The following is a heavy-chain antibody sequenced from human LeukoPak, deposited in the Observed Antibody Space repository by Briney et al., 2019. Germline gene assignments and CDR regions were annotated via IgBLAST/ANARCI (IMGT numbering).Heavy chain of an antibody. D-gene: IGHD6-13*01. CDR3: ARDRIMAAAGLQDAMDV. CDR1: GDSVSSSSYY. V-gene: IGHV4-39*07. Sequence: SETLSLTCTVSGDSVSSSSYYWSWIRQPPGKGLEWIGYVYYSGSTYYNPSLKSRVTISVDTSKNQFYLKLSSVTAADTAMYYCARDRIMAAAGLQDAMDVGVKGTTVTVSS. CDR2: VYYSGST. J-gene: IGHJ6*03.